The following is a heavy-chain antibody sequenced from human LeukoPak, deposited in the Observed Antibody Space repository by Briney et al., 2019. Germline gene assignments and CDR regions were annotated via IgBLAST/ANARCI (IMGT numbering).Heavy chain of an antibody. J-gene: IGHJ6*03. V-gene: IGHV3-21*05. D-gene: IGHD3-10*01. CDR1: GFTFSSYE. Sequence: GGSLRLSCAASGFTFSSYEMNWVRQAPGKGLEWVSYISSSSSYIYYADSLKGRFTISRDNANNSLYLQMNSLRAEDTAVYYCARDRRITIVRGTMDVWGKGTTVTISS. CDR2: ISSSSSYI. CDR3: ARDRRITIVRGTMDV.